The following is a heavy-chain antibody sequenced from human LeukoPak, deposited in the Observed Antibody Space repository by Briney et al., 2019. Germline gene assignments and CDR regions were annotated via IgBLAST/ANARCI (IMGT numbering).Heavy chain of an antibody. V-gene: IGHV3-7*01. CDR2: IKQDGSEK. D-gene: IGHD3-22*01. CDR3: ARDYWYYGSSGYYSLPFDY. J-gene: IGHJ4*02. Sequence: GGSLRLSCAASGFTFSSYWMSWVRQAPGKGLEWVANIKQDGSEKYYVDSVKGRFTISRDNAKNSLYLQMNSLRAEDTAVYYCARDYWYYGSSGYYSLPFDYWGQGTLVTVSS. CDR1: GFTFSSYW.